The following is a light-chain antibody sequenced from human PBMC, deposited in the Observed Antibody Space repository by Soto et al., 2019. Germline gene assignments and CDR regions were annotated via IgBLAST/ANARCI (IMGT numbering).Light chain of an antibody. CDR3: QQYYSIPLT. CDR2: WAS. Sequence: DFVMTQSPDSLAVSLGETATIDCKSSQSVLYSSNNMNYLSWYQQKPGQPPKLLIYWASTRKSGVPDRISGSGSGKDFTLPISSLQAEDGAVYYCQQYYSIPLTYGGGTKVEIK. CDR1: QSVLYSSNNMNY. J-gene: IGKJ4*01. V-gene: IGKV4-1*01.